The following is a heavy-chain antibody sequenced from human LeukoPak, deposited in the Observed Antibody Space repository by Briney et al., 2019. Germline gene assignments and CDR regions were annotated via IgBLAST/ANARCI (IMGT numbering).Heavy chain of an antibody. J-gene: IGHJ6*03. CDR3: ARDQCSGGSCYSYYYYMDV. D-gene: IGHD2-15*01. Sequence: SETLSLTCTVSGGSISSYYWSWIRQPAGKGLEWIGRIYTSGSTNYNPSLKSRVTMSVNTSKNQFSLKLSSVTAADTAVYYCARDQCSGGSCYSYYYYMDVWGKGTTVTVSS. CDR2: IYTSGST. V-gene: IGHV4-4*07. CDR1: GGSISSYY.